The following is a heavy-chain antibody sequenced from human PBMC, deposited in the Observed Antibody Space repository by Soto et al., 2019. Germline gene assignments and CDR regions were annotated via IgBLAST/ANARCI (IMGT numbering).Heavy chain of an antibody. D-gene: IGHD3-10*01. CDR1: GGSFSGYY. V-gene: IGHV4-34*01. J-gene: IGHJ6*02. CDR2: INHSGRT. CDR3: ARGLRGVSITSYYFVMDI. Sequence: QVQLQQWGAGLLKPSETLSLTCAVYGGSFSGYYWSWIRQPPGTGLEWIGDINHSGRTNYNPSRKSRVTISTDMSRNQCSLRLTSVTAADTALYYCARGLRGVSITSYYFVMDIWGQGTTVTVSS.